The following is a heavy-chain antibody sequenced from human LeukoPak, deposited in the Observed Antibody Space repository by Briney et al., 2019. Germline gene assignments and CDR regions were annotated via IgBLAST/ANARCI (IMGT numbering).Heavy chain of an antibody. CDR1: GFTFSSYA. CDR2: ISGSGGST. CDR3: AKVIVGATYYFDY. Sequence: VGSLRLSCAASGFTFSSYAMSWVRQAPGKGLEWASAISGSGGSTYYADSVKGRFTISRDNSKNTLYLQMNSLRAEDTAVYYCAKVIVGATYYFDYWGQGTLVTVSS. J-gene: IGHJ4*02. D-gene: IGHD1-26*01. V-gene: IGHV3-23*01.